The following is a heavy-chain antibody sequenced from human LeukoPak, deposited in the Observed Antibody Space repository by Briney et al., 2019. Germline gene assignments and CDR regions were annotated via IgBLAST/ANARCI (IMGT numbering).Heavy chain of an antibody. Sequence: GSLLLSCAASGFTFSSYSMNWVRQAPGKGLEWVSYISSSSNTIYYADSVKGRFTISRDNAKNSLYLQMNSLRAEDTAVYYCASYCSSTSCYAGIDPWGQGTLVTVSS. V-gene: IGHV3-48*01. CDR1: GFTFSSYS. D-gene: IGHD2-2*01. CDR3: ASYCSSTSCYAGIDP. J-gene: IGHJ5*02. CDR2: ISSSSNTI.